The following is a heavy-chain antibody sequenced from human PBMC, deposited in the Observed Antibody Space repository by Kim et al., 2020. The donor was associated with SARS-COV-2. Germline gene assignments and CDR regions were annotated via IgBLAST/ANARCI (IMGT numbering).Heavy chain of an antibody. V-gene: IGHV3-30*13. J-gene: IGHJ1*01. Sequence: KGRFTVSRDNSKNRLYLQMNSLRAEDTAVYYCARDGSRRIAAASIEYFQHWGQGTLVTVSS. CDR3: ARDGSRRIAAASIEYFQH. D-gene: IGHD6-13*01.